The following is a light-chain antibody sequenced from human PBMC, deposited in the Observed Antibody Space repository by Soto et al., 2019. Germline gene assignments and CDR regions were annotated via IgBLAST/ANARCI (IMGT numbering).Light chain of an antibody. Sequence: QSVLTQPASVSGSPGQSITISCTGTSSDVGAYNYVSWYQQHPGKAPKLMIYDVTKRPSGVSNRFSGSQSDYPAPLTISGLQADDEADYSCRSYIPIRAYAFGTATQVIGL. CDR3: RSYIPIRAYA. J-gene: IGLJ1*01. CDR1: SSDVGAYNY. V-gene: IGLV2-14*03. CDR2: DVT.